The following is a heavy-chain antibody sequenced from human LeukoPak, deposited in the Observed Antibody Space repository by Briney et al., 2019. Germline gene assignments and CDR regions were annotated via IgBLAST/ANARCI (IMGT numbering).Heavy chain of an antibody. CDR3: ARRWVYDKRAFDA. V-gene: IGHV4-59*08. Sequence: NPSETLSLTCTVSGGSISSYCWSWIRQPPGKGLEWIGYIYYSGSTNYNPSLKSRVTISVDTSKNQFSLNLSSVTAADTAVYYCARRWVYDKRAFDAWGQGTMVTVSS. D-gene: IGHD3-16*01. CDR2: IYYSGST. J-gene: IGHJ3*01. CDR1: GGSISSYC.